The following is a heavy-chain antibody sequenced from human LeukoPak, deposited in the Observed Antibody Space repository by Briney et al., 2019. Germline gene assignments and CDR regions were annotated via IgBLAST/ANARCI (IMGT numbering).Heavy chain of an antibody. J-gene: IGHJ1*01. CDR3: ASPPVATGGNVYFQH. Sequence: PGGSLRLSCAASGFTFSRYWMSWVRQAPGKGLEWVANIKPDGSAKYCVDSVKGRFTISRDNAKNSLYLQMNSLRAEDTAVYYCASPPVATGGNVYFQHWGQGTLVTVSS. CDR1: GFTFSRYW. D-gene: IGHD6-13*01. CDR2: IKPDGSAK. V-gene: IGHV3-7*02.